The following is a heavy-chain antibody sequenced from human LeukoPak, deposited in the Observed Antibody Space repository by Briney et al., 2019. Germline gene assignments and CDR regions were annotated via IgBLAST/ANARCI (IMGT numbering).Heavy chain of an antibody. CDR1: GFTFSSYA. CDR2: ISYDGGNK. V-gene: IGHV3-30-3*01. CDR3: ARGSRYCSGGSCSGSGFDY. J-gene: IGHJ4*02. Sequence: GGSLRLSCAASGFTFSSYAMHWVRQAPGKGLEWVAVISYDGGNKYYADSVKGRFTISRDNSKNTLYLQMNSLRAEDTAVYYCARGSRYCSGGSCSGSGFDYWGQGTLVTVSS. D-gene: IGHD2-15*01.